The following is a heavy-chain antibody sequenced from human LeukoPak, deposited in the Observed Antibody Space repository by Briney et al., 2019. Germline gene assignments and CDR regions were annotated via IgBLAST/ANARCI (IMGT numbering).Heavy chain of an antibody. CDR3: AKANSGRSLGEEWDY. D-gene: IGHD1-26*01. CDR2: ISYDGSNK. V-gene: IGHV3-30*18. J-gene: IGHJ4*02. Sequence: PGRSLRLSCAASGFTFSSYGMHWVRQAPGKGLEWVAVISYDGSNKYYADSVKGRFTISRDNSKNTLYLQMNSLRAEDTAVYYCAKANSGRSLGEEWDYWGQGTLVTVSS. CDR1: GFTFSSYG.